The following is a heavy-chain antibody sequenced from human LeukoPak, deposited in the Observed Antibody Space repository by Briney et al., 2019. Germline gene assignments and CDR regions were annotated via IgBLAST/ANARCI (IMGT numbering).Heavy chain of an antibody. Sequence: ASVKVSCKASGYXFTSYGISWGRQGPGQGLEWMGWISAYNGNTNYAQKLQGRVTMTTGTSTSTAYMELRSLRSDDTAVYYCARDLNAAGPNFDYWGQGTLVTVSS. CDR1: GYXFTSYG. J-gene: IGHJ4*02. V-gene: IGHV1-18*01. CDR2: ISAYNGNT. CDR3: ARDLNAAGPNFDY. D-gene: IGHD6-13*01.